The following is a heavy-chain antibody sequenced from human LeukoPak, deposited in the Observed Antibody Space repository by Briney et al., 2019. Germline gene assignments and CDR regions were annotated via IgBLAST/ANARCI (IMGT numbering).Heavy chain of an antibody. D-gene: IGHD6-19*01. CDR1: GFTFSSYG. J-gene: IGHJ4*02. Sequence: GGSLLLSCAASGFTFSSYGMHWVRQAPGKGLEWVAVIWHDGSAKFYVVCVRGRFSISRDDSKNTLYLQMNSLRAEDTALYYCAKDNRGGWSGYFDYWGRGTLVTVSS. CDR3: AKDNRGGWSGYFDY. V-gene: IGHV3-33*06. CDR2: IWHDGSAK.